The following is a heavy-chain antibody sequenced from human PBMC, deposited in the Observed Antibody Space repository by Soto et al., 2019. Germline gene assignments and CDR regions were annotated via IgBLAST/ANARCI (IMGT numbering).Heavy chain of an antibody. CDR1: GGSFIGYY. V-gene: IGHV4-34*01. CDR3: ARGEVWCSSTSCYPRFDY. CDR2: INHSGST. D-gene: IGHD2-2*01. J-gene: IGHJ4*02. Sequence: SETLSLTCAVYGGSFIGYYWSWIRQPPWKGLEWIGEINHSGSTNYNPSLKSRVTISVDTSKNQFSLKLSSVTAADTAVYYCARGEVWCSSTSCYPRFDYWGQGTLVTVS.